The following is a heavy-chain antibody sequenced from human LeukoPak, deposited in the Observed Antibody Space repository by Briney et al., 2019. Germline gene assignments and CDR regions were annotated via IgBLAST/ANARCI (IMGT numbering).Heavy chain of an antibody. D-gene: IGHD3-22*01. CDR2: IYHSGST. Sequence: SETLSLTCAVSGGSISSGGYSWSWIRQPPGKGLEWIGYIYHSGSTYYNPSLKSRVIISVDRSKNQFSLKLSSVTAADTAVYYCARADSSGYTTDYWGQGTLVTVSS. CDR1: GGSISSGGYS. V-gene: IGHV4-30-2*01. J-gene: IGHJ4*02. CDR3: ARADSSGYTTDY.